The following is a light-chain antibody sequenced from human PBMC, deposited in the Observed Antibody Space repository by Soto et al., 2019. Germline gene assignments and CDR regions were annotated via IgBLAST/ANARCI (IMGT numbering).Light chain of an antibody. CDR1: SGDIGGYNL. Sequence: QSVLTQPASVSGSPGQSITISCTGTSGDIGGYNLVSWYQQHPGKAPKLMIYDVSNRPSGVSNRFSGSKSGNTASLTISGLQAEDEADYYCSAYTRSSTLVFGGGTKLTVL. CDR2: DVS. V-gene: IGLV2-14*01. J-gene: IGLJ2*01. CDR3: SAYTRSSTLV.